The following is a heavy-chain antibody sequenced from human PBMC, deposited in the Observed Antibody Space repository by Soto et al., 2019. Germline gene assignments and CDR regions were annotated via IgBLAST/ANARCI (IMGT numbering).Heavy chain of an antibody. D-gene: IGHD2-21*01. Sequence: QVQLQESGPGLVKPSQTLSLTCTVSGGSISSGGYYWSWIRQHPGKGLEWIGYINYSGSTYYNPSLQSRVTIAAHTSNTQFSLKLSSVTAADTAVYSCARDTADGDGYHYWGQGTLVTVSS. CDR3: ARDTADGDGYHY. J-gene: IGHJ4*02. CDR2: INYSGST. CDR1: GGSISSGGYY. V-gene: IGHV4-31*03.